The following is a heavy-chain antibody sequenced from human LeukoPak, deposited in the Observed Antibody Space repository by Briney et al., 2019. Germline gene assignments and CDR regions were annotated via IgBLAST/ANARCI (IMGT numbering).Heavy chain of an antibody. CDR3: ARIGYCSGGSCYGIDY. V-gene: IGHV3-21*01. J-gene: IGHJ4*02. CDR1: GFTFSSYS. Sequence: GGSLRLSCAASGFTFSSYSMNWVRQAPGKGLEWVSSISSSSSYIYYADSVKGRFTISRDNAKNLLYLQMNSLRAEDTAVYYCARIGYCSGGSCYGIDYWGQGTLVTVSS. D-gene: IGHD2-15*01. CDR2: ISSSSSYI.